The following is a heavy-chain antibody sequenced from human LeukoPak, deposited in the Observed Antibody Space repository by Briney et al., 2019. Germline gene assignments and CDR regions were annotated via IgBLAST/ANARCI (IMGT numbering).Heavy chain of an antibody. CDR1: GGSISSSSYY. J-gene: IGHJ5*02. CDR2: IYYSGST. D-gene: IGHD2-15*01. CDR3: ARDLCSGGSCFEFWFDP. V-gene: IGHV4-31*03. Sequence: SETLSLTCTVSGGSISSSSYYWSWIRQHPGKGLEWIGYIYYSGSTYYNPSLKSRVTISVDTSKNQFSLKLSSVTAADTAVYYCARDLCSGGSCFEFWFDPWGQGTLVTVSS.